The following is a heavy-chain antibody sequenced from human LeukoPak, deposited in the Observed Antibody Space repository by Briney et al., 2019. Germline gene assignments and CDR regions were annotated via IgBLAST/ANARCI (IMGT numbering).Heavy chain of an antibody. D-gene: IGHD6-13*01. Sequence: SETLSLTCTVSGGSISSYYWSWIRQPPGKGLEWIGYIYYSGSTNYNPSLKSRVTISVDTSKNQFSLKLSSVTAADTAVYFCARDQGAEADYWGQGTLVTVSS. V-gene: IGHV4-59*01. CDR3: ARDQGAEADY. J-gene: IGHJ4*02. CDR2: IYYSGST. CDR1: GGSISSYY.